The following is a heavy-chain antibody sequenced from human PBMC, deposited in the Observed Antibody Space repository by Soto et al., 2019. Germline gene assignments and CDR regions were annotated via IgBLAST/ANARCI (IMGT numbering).Heavy chain of an antibody. J-gene: IGHJ6*02. Sequence: PSETLSLTCTVSGGSISSGDYYWSWIRQPPGKGLEWIGYIYYSGSTYYNPSLKSRVTISVDTSKNQFSLKLSSVTAADTAVYYCARGETTVRNPGYYGMDVWGQGTTVTLSS. D-gene: IGHD4-4*01. CDR3: ARGETTVRNPGYYGMDV. CDR1: GGSISSGDYY. CDR2: IYYSGST. V-gene: IGHV4-30-4*01.